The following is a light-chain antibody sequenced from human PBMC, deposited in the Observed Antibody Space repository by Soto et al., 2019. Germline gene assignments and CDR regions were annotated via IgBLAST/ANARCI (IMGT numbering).Light chain of an antibody. CDR3: QQRPNWPLT. J-gene: IGKJ4*01. CDR2: DAS. CDR1: QSISSH. V-gene: IGKV3-11*01. Sequence: EIVLTQSPATLSLSPGERATLSCRASQSISSHLVWYQQKPGQAPRLLMYDASNRATGIPARFSGSGSGTDFPLTISSLDHEDFAVYYCQQRPNWPLTFGGGTKVEIK.